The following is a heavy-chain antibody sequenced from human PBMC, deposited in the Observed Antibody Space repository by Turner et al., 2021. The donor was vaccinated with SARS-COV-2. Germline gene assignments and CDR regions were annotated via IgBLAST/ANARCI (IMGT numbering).Heavy chain of an antibody. D-gene: IGHD2-15*01. CDR1: GGSVSGYY. J-gene: IGHJ5*02. CDR3: VRGLRGVVVAATLNWFDP. Sequence: QVQLQQWGAGLLKPSETLSLTCAVYGGSVSGYYWSWILQPPGKGLEWIGEINNSGSTNYIPSLKSRVTLSVDTSKNQFSLQLSSVTAADTAVYFCVRGLRGVVVAATLNWFDPWGQGTLVTVSS. V-gene: IGHV4-34*01. CDR2: INNSGST.